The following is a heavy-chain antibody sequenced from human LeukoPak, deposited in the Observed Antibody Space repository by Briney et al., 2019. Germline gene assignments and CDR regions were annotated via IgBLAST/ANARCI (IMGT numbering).Heavy chain of an antibody. CDR2: IGIDSGNT. D-gene: IGHD5-24*01. V-gene: IGHV3-48*01. Sequence: GGSLRLSCAASGFTFSDYSMNWFRQAPGKGLEWISYIGIDSGNTNYADSVKGRFTISGDKAKNSLYLQMNSLRVEDTAVYYCARDYKYAFDNWGQGTLVTVSS. CDR3: ARDYKYAFDN. CDR1: GFTFSDYS. J-gene: IGHJ4*02.